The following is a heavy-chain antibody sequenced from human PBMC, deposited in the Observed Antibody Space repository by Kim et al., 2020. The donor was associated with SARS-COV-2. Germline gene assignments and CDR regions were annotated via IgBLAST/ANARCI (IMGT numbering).Heavy chain of an antibody. CDR3: AREVRWFGAEDY. D-gene: IGHD3-10*01. J-gene: IGHJ4*02. V-gene: IGHV4-59*01. Sequence: NSTPALKSRVTRSVDTSKNQFSLKLSSVTAADTAVYYCAREVRWFGAEDYWGQGTLVTVSS.